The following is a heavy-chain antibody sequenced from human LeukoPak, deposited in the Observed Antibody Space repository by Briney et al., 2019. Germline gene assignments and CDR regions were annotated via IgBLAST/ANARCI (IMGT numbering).Heavy chain of an antibody. CDR3: ARDITTMVVAVSRLFGDAFDI. J-gene: IGHJ3*02. D-gene: IGHD2-15*01. CDR1: GFTFSSYS. Sequence: GGSLRLSCAASGFTFSSYSMNWVRQAPGKGLGWVSSISSSSSYIYYADSVKGRFTISRDNAKNSLYLQMNSLRAEDTAVYYCARDITTMVVAVSRLFGDAFDIWGQGTMVTVSS. CDR2: ISSSSSYI. V-gene: IGHV3-21*01.